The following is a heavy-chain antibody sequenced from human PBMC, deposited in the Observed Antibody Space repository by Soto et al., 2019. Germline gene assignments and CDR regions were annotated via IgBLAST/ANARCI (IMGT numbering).Heavy chain of an antibody. V-gene: IGHV2-5*02. CDR3: AHRVLRTVFVLVTTTAIVFDF. J-gene: IGHJ4*02. CDR2: IYWDDDK. D-gene: IGHD3-3*01. CDR1: GFSLTTSGVG. Sequence: QITLNESGPTVVRPTETLTLTCRFSGFSLTTSGVGVGWIRQSPGKAPEWLALIYWDDDKRYSASLKSRITSTKYTSKNQVVLTLSDLDPTDTATYYCAHRVLRTVFVLVTTTAIVFDFWGPGTPVAVSS.